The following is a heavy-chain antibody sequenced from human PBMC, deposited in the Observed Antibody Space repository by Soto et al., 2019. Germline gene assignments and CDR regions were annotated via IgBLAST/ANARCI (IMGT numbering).Heavy chain of an antibody. Sequence: ASVKVSCKASGYTFTGYYMHWVRQAPGQGLEWMGWINPNSGGTNYAQKFQGRVTMTRDTSISTAYMELSRLRSDDTAVYYCARGIAMGRGGMGGGAYWGQGTLVTVSS. CDR3: ARGIAMGRGGMGGGAY. CDR2: INPNSGGT. J-gene: IGHJ4*02. D-gene: IGHD3-10*01. V-gene: IGHV1-2*02. CDR1: GYTFTGYY.